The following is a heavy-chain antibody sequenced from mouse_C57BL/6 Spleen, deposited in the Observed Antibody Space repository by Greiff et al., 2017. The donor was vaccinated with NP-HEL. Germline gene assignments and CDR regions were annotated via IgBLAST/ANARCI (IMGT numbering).Heavy chain of an antibody. CDR3: ARQNGYDEAWFAY. CDR1: GFTFSSYG. J-gene: IGHJ3*01. CDR2: ISSGGSYT. D-gene: IGHD2-2*01. Sequence: EVQLVESGGDLVKPGGSLKLSCAASGFTFSSYGMSWVRQTPDKRLEWVATISSGGSYTYYPDSVKGRFTISRDNAKNTLYLQMSSLKSEDTAMYYCARQNGYDEAWFAYWGQGTLVTVSA. V-gene: IGHV5-6*01.